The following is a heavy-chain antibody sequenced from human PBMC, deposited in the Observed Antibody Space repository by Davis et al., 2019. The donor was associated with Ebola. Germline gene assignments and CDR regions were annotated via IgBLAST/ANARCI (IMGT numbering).Heavy chain of an antibody. J-gene: IGHJ3*02. V-gene: IGHV3-23*01. Sequence: GESLKISCAASGFIFRSYVMSWVRQAPGKGLEWVSTLGTSADTYYADSVKGRFTISRDNSKNTLYLQMNSLRAEDTAVYYCARVSSKISTGWYRFDAFDIWGQGTLVTVSS. D-gene: IGHD6-19*01. CDR1: GFIFRSYV. CDR3: ARVSSKISTGWYRFDAFDI. CDR2: LGTSADT.